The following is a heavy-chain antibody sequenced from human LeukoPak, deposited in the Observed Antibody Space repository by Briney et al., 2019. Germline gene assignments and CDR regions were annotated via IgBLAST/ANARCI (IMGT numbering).Heavy chain of an antibody. Sequence: ASVKVSCKVSGASLSETSIHWVRQAPGRWLEWMGGFDPEDGESIFAQRFQGRFSMTEDTSTDTAYMELRSLRPEDTAVYYCATADKWEPLDYWGQGTLVTVSS. J-gene: IGHJ4*02. V-gene: IGHV1-24*01. CDR2: FDPEDGES. CDR1: GASLSETS. D-gene: IGHD1-26*01. CDR3: ATADKWEPLDY.